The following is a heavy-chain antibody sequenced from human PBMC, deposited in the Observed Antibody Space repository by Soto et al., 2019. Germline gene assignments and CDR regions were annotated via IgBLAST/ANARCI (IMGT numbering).Heavy chain of an antibody. J-gene: IGHJ4*02. CDR3: ATYLDCSGGSCYSGFDY. CDR1: GGSFSGYY. CDR2: INHSGST. D-gene: IGHD2-15*01. V-gene: IGHV4-34*01. Sequence: SETLSLTCAVYGGSFSGYYWSWIRQPPGKGLEWIGEINHSGSTNYNPSLKSRVTISVDTSKNQFSLKLSSVTAADTAVYYCATYLDCSGGSCYSGFDYWGQGTLVTVSS.